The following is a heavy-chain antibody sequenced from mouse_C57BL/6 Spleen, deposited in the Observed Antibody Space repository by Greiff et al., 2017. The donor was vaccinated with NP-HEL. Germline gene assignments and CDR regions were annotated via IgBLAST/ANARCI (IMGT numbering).Heavy chain of an antibody. Sequence: QVHVKQSGPGLVQPSQSLSITCTVSGFSLTSYGVHWVRQSPGKGLEWLGVIWRGGSTDYNAAFMSRLSITKDNSKSQVFFKMNSLQADDTAIYYCAKEDYYGSRDYAMDYWGQGTSVTVSS. CDR3: AKEDYYGSRDYAMDY. CDR1: GFSLTSYG. J-gene: IGHJ4*01. CDR2: IWRGGST. V-gene: IGHV2-5*01. D-gene: IGHD1-1*01.